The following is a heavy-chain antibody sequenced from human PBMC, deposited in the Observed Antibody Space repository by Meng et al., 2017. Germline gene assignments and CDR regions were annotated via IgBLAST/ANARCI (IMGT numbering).Heavy chain of an antibody. CDR2: IWYDGSNK. D-gene: IGHD3-16*02. J-gene: IGHJ4*02. Sequence: SLKISCAASGFTFSSFGMHWVRQAPGKGLEWVAVIWYDGSNKYYADSVKGRFTISRDNSKNTLYLQMNSLRAEDTAVYYCARDDSYIVYWGQGTLVTVSS. V-gene: IGHV3-33*01. CDR1: GFTFSSFG. CDR3: ARDDSYIVY.